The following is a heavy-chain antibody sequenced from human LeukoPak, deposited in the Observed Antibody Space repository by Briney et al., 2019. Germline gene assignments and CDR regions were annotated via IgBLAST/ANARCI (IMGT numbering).Heavy chain of an antibody. D-gene: IGHD3-10*01. CDR3: ARCYGSGSYYNEYYYYYMDV. Sequence: ASVKVSCKASGYTFTSYDINWVRQATGQGLEWMGWMNPNSGNTGYAQKFQGRATMTRNTSISTAYMELSSLRSEDTAVYYCARCYGSGSYYNEYYYYYMDVWGKGTTVTISS. CDR2: MNPNSGNT. CDR1: GYTFTSYD. J-gene: IGHJ6*03. V-gene: IGHV1-8*01.